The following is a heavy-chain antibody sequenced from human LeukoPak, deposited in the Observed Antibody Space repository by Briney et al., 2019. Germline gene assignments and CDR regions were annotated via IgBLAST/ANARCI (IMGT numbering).Heavy chain of an antibody. CDR3: ASARHGDYVWDY. D-gene: IGHD4-17*01. CDR2: IYSGDSHT. V-gene: IGHV5-51*01. CDR1: GYSFTYW. J-gene: IGHJ4*02. Sequence: GESLKISCKGSGYSFTYWIGWVRQMPGKGLEWMGIIYSGDSHTKYSPSFQGRVTISADKSVSTAYLQWSSLEASDTAMYYCASARHGDYVWDYWGQGTLVTVSS.